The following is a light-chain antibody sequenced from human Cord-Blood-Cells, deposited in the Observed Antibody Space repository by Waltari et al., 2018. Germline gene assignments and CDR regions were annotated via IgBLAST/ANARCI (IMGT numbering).Light chain of an antibody. V-gene: IGKV1-39*01. J-gene: IGKJ2*02. CDR3: QQSYSTPCT. Sequence: DIQMTQSPSSLSASVGDRVTITCRASQSISSYLNWYQQKPGKAPKLLIYAASSLQSGGPSRVSGSGSGTDFTLTISSLQPEDFATYYCQQSYSTPCTFGQGTKLEIK. CDR2: AAS. CDR1: QSISSY.